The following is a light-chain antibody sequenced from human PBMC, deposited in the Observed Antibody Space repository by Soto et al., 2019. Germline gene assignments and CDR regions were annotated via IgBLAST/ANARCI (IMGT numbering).Light chain of an antibody. CDR2: DAS. V-gene: IGKV3D-15*01. Sequence: EIVMTQSPATLSVSPGGRATLSCRASQSISDTLAWYQQKPGQAPRLLIHDASNRATGIPARFSGSGSGTDFTLTISRLEPEDFAVYYCQQYNNWPPTWTFGQGT. J-gene: IGKJ1*01. CDR3: QQYNNWPPTWT. CDR1: QSISDT.